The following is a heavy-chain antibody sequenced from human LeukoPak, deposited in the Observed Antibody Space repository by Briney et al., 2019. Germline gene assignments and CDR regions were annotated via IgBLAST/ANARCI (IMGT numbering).Heavy chain of an antibody. CDR1: GGTFSSYA. CDR3: ARGVYGDSPGWIDP. CDR2: IIPILGIA. J-gene: IGHJ5*02. Sequence: GASVKVSCKASGGTFSSYAIRWVRQAPGQGLEWMGRIIPILGIANYAQKFQGRVTITADKSTSTAYMELSSLRSEDTAVYYCARGVYGDSPGWIDPWGQGTVVTVSS. D-gene: IGHD4-17*01. V-gene: IGHV1-69*04.